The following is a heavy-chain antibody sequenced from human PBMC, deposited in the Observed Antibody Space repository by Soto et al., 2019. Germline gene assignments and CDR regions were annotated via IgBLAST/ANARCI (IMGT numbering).Heavy chain of an antibody. CDR3: AKNGRAAAMYNWFDP. Sequence: EVQLLESGGGLVQPGGYLRLSCTGSGLTFSSYAMNWVRQAPGKGLECVSTISGSGGTTYYADSVKGRFTISRDNSKNTLYLQMSSLRAEDTAVYYCAKNGRAAAMYNWFDPWGQGTLVTVSS. V-gene: IGHV3-23*01. D-gene: IGHD6-13*01. J-gene: IGHJ5*02. CDR2: ISGSGGTT. CDR1: GLTFSSYA.